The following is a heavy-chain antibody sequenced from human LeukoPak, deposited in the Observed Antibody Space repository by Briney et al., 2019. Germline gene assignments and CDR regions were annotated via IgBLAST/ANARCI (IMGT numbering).Heavy chain of an antibody. J-gene: IGHJ4*02. CDR1: GFSISSSA. V-gene: IGHV3-21*01. CDR3: ARDGGIYSGSYWVDY. D-gene: IGHD1-26*01. CDR2: INNVASHI. Sequence: GSLRLSCAASGFSISSSAMNWVRQAPGKGLEWVSSINNVASHIYYAGSVRGRFTISRDNAKNSVYLQMNSLRAEDTAVYYCARDGGIYSGSYWVDYWGQGTLVTVSP.